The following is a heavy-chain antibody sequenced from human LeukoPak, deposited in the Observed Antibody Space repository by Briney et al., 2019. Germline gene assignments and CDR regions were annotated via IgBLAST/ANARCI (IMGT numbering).Heavy chain of an antibody. J-gene: IGHJ4*02. CDR1: GFTFSTYS. V-gene: IGHV3-21*01. Sequence: PGGSLRLSCAASGFTFSTYSMNWVRQAPGKGLEWVSSISSSSSYIYYADSVKGRFAISRDYSKNTLYLQMNSLRPEDTAVYYCARGNGLSSGWYEFDFWGQGALVAVSS. CDR2: ISSSSSYI. D-gene: IGHD6-19*01. CDR3: ARGNGLSSGWYEFDF.